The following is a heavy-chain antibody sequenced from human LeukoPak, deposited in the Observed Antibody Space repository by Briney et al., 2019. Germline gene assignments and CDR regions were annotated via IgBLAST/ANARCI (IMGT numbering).Heavy chain of an antibody. CDR3: ARVLSGYYDSSGYPYYYYYYMDV. Sequence: GGSLRLSCTASGFTFSIYSMSWVRQAPGKGLEWVSYISSSGSTIYYADSVKGRFTISRDNAKNSLYLQMNSLRAEDTAVYYCARVLSGYYDSSGYPYYYYYYMDVWGKGTTVTVSS. J-gene: IGHJ6*03. CDR2: ISSSGSTI. CDR1: GFTFSIYS. D-gene: IGHD3-22*01. V-gene: IGHV3-48*04.